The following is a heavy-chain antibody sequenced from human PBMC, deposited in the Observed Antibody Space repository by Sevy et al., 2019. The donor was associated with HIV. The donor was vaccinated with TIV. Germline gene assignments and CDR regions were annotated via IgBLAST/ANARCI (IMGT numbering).Heavy chain of an antibody. CDR3: AKVQSIAARFGSEAPVGAFDI. CDR2: ISGSGGST. CDR1: GFTFSSYA. Sequence: GGSLRLSCAASGFTFSSYAMSWVRQAPGKGLEWVSAISGSGGSTYYADSVKGRFTISRDNSKNTLYLQMNSLRAEDTAVYYCAKVQSIAARFGSEAPVGAFDIWGQGTMVTVSS. V-gene: IGHV3-23*01. J-gene: IGHJ3*02. D-gene: IGHD6-6*01.